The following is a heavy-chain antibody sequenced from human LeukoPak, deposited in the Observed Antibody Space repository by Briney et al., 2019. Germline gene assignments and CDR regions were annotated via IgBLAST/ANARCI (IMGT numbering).Heavy chain of an antibody. V-gene: IGHV3-21*01. CDR1: GFTFSSYS. Sequence: GGSLRLSCAASGFTFSSYSMNWVRQAPGKGLEWVSSISSSSSYIYYADSVKGRFTISRDNAKNSLYLQMNSLRAEDTAVYYCARDRRFPYYYDSSDYYFDYWGQGTLVTVSS. D-gene: IGHD3-22*01. CDR3: ARDRRFPYYYDSSDYYFDY. J-gene: IGHJ4*02. CDR2: ISSSSSYI.